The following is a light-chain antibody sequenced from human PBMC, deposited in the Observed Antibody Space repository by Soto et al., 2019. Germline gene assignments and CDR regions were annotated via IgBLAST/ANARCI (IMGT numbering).Light chain of an antibody. CDR1: SSDVGNYNS. V-gene: IGLV2-11*01. Sequence: QSALTQPRSVSESPGQSVTMSRTGTSSDVGNYNSVSWYQQHPGKAPKLIIYDVRKRPSGVPDRFSGSKSGNTASLTISGLQAEDEADYFCCSYAGSHTYVFGTGTKLTVL. CDR2: DVR. CDR3: CSYAGSHTYV. J-gene: IGLJ1*01.